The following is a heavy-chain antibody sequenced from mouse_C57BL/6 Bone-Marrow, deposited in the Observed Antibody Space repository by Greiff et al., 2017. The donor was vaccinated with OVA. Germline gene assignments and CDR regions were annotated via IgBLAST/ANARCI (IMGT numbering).Heavy chain of an antibody. J-gene: IGHJ2*01. Sequence: EVTLVESGEGLVKPGGSLKLSCAASGFTFSSYAMSWVRQTPEKRLEWVAYISSGGDYIYYADTVKGRFTISRDNARNTLYLQMSSLKSEDTAMYYCTIDGNYGSFDYWGQGTTLTVSS. D-gene: IGHD2-1*01. V-gene: IGHV5-9-1*02. CDR1: GFTFSSYA. CDR2: ISSGGDYI. CDR3: TIDGNYGSFDY.